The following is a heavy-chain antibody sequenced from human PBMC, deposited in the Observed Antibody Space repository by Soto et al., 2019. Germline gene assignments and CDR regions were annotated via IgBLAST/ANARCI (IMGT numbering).Heavy chain of an antibody. CDR3: ARAYY. CDR2: IKEDGSEK. Sequence: GGSLRLSCAGSGFTLSNYWMSWVRQAPGKGLEWVANIKEDGSEKYYVDSVKGRFTISRDNAKNSLYLQMNSLRAEDTAVYYCARAYYWGQGTLVTVSS. CDR1: GFTLSNYW. V-gene: IGHV3-7*04. J-gene: IGHJ4*02.